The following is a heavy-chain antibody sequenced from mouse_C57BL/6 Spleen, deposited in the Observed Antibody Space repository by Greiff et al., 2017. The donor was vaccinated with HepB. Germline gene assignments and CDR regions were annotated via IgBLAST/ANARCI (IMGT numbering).Heavy chain of an antibody. CDR2: IYPGDGDT. CDR1: GYAFSSSW. D-gene: IGHD2-5*01. CDR3: TRGEYSNFLDY. Sequence: VQLQESGPELVKPGASVKISCKASGYAFSSSWLNWVKQRPGKGLEWIGRIYPGDGDTNYNGLFKGKATLTADKSSSTAYMQHSSLSSEDSAVYCGTRGEYSNFLDYWGQGTTLTVSS. V-gene: IGHV1-82*01. J-gene: IGHJ2*01.